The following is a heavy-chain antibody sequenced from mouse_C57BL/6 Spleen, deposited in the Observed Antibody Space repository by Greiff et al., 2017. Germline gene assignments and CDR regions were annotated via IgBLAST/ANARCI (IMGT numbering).Heavy chain of an antibody. D-gene: IGHD1-1*01. CDR1: GYTFTSYG. J-gene: IGHJ1*03. CDR3: ARGAFISTVVAHCYFDV. V-gene: IGHV1-81*01. CDR2: IYPRSGNT. Sequence: QVQLQQSGAELARPGASVKLSCKASGYTFTSYGISWVKQRTGQGLEWIGEIYPRSGNTYYNEKFKGKATLTADKSSSTAYMELRSLTSEDSAVYFCARGAFISTVVAHCYFDVWGTGTTVTVSS.